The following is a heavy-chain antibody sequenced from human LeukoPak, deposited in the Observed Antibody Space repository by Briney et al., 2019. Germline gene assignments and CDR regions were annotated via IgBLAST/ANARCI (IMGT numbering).Heavy chain of an antibody. J-gene: IGHJ4*02. V-gene: IGHV1-3*01. CDR1: GYTFTSYA. CDR2: INAGNGNT. D-gene: IGHD6-13*01. Sequence: ASATVSCKASGYTFTSYAMHWVRQAPGQRLEWMGWINAGNGNTKYSQKFQGRVTITRDTSASTAYMELSSLTSEDTAVYYCARGPRAAADDYWGQGTLVTVSS. CDR3: ARGPRAAADDY.